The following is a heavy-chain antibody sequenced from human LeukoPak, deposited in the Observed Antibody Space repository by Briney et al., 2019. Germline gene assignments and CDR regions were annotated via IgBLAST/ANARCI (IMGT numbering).Heavy chain of an antibody. Sequence: SQTLSLTCTVSGGSISSGSYYWRWIRQPAGKGLEWIGRIYTSGSTNYNPSLKSRVTISVDTSKNQFSLKLSSVTAADTAVYYCARTQKPEYYYYYYMDAWGKGTTVTVSS. D-gene: IGHD1-7*01. CDR2: IYTSGST. J-gene: IGHJ6*03. CDR1: GGSISSGSYY. V-gene: IGHV4-61*02. CDR3: ARTQKPEYYYYYYMDA.